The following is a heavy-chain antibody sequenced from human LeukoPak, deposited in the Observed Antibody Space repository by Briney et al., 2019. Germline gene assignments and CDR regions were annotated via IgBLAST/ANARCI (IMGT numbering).Heavy chain of an antibody. CDR2: VYPRDSDT. CDR3: ARPGERSRRDWNLDQ. CDR1: GXSFSNYW. D-gene: IGHD1-1*01. V-gene: IGHV5-51*01. Sequence: GESLKISCEASGXSFSNYWIGWVRQVPGKGLEWMGIVYPRDSDTRYSPSFQGQVTISADKSISTAYLQWSSLKASDTAVYYCARPGERSRRDWNLDQWGQGTLVTVSS. J-gene: IGHJ4*02.